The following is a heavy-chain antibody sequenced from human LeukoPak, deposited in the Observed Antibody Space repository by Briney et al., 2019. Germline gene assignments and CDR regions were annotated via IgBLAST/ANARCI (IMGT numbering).Heavy chain of an antibody. J-gene: IGHJ4*02. CDR1: GGSISSSNW. V-gene: IGHV3-53*01. Sequence: PSETLSLTCAVSGGSISSSNWWSWVRQAPGKGLEWVSVIYSGGSTYYADSVKGRFTISRDNSKNTLYLQMNSLRAEDTAVYYCARANSGVDYWGQGTLVTVSS. CDR3: ARANSGVDY. D-gene: IGHD1-26*01. CDR2: IYSGGST.